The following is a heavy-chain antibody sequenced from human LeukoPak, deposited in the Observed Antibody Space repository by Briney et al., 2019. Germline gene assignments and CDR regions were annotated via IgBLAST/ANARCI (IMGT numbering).Heavy chain of an antibody. CDR3: ARHRQLWSNPNFDY. J-gene: IGHJ4*02. Sequence: SETLSLTCTVSGGSISSGSYYWSWLRQPAGTGLEWIGRIYTGGSTNYNPSLKSRVTISVDTSKNQFSLKLSSVTAADTAVYYCARHRQLWSNPNFDYWGQGTLVTVSS. D-gene: IGHD5-18*01. CDR1: GGSISSGSYY. CDR2: IYTGGST. V-gene: IGHV4-61*02.